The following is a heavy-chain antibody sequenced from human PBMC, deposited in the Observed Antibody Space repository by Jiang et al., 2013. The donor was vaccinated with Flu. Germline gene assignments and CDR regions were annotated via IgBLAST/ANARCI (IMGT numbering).Heavy chain of an antibody. CDR1: GYTFTSYG. J-gene: IGHJ6*02. CDR2: ISAYNGNT. V-gene: IGHV1-18*01. Sequence: GAEVKKPGASVKVSCKASGYTFTSYGISWVRQAPGQGLEWMGWISAYNGNTNYAQKLQGRVTMTTDTSTSTAYMELRSLRSDDTAVYYCARGYYYGSGSYRYYYYGMDVWGQGTTVTVSS. CDR3: ARGYYYGSGSYRYYYYGMDV. D-gene: IGHD3-10*01.